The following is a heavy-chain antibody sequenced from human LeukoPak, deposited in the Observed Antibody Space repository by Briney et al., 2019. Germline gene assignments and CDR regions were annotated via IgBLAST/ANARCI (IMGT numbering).Heavy chain of an antibody. CDR3: ARSEGSGATFDY. CDR1: GGSISSGGYS. D-gene: IGHD2-15*01. V-gene: IGHV4-30-2*01. Sequence: SETLSLTCAVSGGSISSGGYSWSWIRQPPGKGLEWIGYIYHSGSTYYNPSLKSRVTISVDRSKNQFSLKLSSVTAADTAAYYCARSEGSGATFDYWGQGTLVTVSS. CDR2: IYHSGST. J-gene: IGHJ4*02.